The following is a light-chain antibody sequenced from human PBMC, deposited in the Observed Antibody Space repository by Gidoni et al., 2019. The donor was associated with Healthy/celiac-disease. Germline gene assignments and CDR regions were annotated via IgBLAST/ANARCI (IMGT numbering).Light chain of an antibody. Sequence: DIVMTQSPLSLPVTTGQPASISCRSSQSLLNRNGYNSLDWSLQRPGQSPQLLIYLGSNRASGVPDSFSGCGSGTDFTLQISRVEAGDVGVYYCMQALYTPPSSFGHGTKVEI. CDR1: QSLLNRNGYNS. CDR2: LGS. J-gene: IGKJ1*01. V-gene: IGKV2-28*01. CDR3: MQALYTPPSS.